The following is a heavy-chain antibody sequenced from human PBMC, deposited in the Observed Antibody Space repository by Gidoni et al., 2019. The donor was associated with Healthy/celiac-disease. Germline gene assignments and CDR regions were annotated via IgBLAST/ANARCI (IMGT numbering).Heavy chain of an antibody. CDR2: ISWDGGST. CDR3: AKVSVVRGFTLPWFDY. Sequence: EVQLVESGGVVVQPGGSLRLSCAASGFTFDDYTMHWVRQAPGKGLEWVSLISWDGGSTYYADSVKGRFTISRDNSKNSLYLQMNSLRTEDTALYYCAKVSVVRGFTLPWFDYWGQGTLVTVSS. J-gene: IGHJ4*02. D-gene: IGHD3-10*01. CDR1: GFTFDDYT. V-gene: IGHV3-43*01.